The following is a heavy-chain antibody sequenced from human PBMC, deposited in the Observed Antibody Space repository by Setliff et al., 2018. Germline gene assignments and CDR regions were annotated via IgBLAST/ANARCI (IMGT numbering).Heavy chain of an antibody. CDR2: INPNSGGT. J-gene: IGHJ1*01. Sequence: WASVKVSCKASGYTFTTYDMHWVRQAPGQGLEWMGWINPNSGGTNYAQKFQGRVTMTRDTSISTAYMELSRLRSDDTAVYYCARGSLYYGSGSYYTTEYFQHWGQGTLVTVSS. CDR1: GYTFTTYD. V-gene: IGHV1-2*02. CDR3: ARGSLYYGSGSYYTTEYFQH. D-gene: IGHD3-10*01.